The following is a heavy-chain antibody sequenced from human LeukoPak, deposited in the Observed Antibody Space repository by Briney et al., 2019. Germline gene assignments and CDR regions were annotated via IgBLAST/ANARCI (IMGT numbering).Heavy chain of an antibody. Sequence: GGSLRLSCAASGFTFSSYGMTWVRQAPGKGLEWVSYISSSSSTIYYADSVKGRFTISRDNAKNSLYLQLNSLRAEDTAVYYCARGGDAFDIWGQGTMVTVSS. CDR1: GFTFSSYG. CDR3: ARGGDAFDI. J-gene: IGHJ3*02. CDR2: ISSSSSTI. V-gene: IGHV3-48*01.